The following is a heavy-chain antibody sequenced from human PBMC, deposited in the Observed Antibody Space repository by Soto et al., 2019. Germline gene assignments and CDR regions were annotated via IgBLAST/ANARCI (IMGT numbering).Heavy chain of an antibody. Sequence: PGGSLRLSCTASGFTFGDYAMSWVRQAPGKGLEWVGFIRSKAYGGTTEYAASVKGRFTISRDDSKSIAYLQMNSLKTEDTAVYYCTRDPYIVVVTAIYYYGMDVWGQGTTVTVSS. J-gene: IGHJ6*02. CDR1: GFTFGDYA. D-gene: IGHD2-21*02. CDR2: IRSKAYGGTT. CDR3: TRDPYIVVVTAIYYYGMDV. V-gene: IGHV3-49*04.